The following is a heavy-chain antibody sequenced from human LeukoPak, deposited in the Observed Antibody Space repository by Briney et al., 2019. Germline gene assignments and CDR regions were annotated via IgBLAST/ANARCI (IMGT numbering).Heavy chain of an antibody. CDR3: GRATGIDY. J-gene: IGHJ4*02. CDR2: INNDGSST. CDR1: GFTFSSYW. V-gene: IGHV3-74*01. Sequence: GGSLRLSCAASGFTFSSYWMHWVRQAPGKGLVWVSRINNDGSSTSYADSVKGRFTISRDNAKNTLYLQMNSLRAEDTAVYYCGRATGIDYWGQGTLVTVSS. D-gene: IGHD1-1*01.